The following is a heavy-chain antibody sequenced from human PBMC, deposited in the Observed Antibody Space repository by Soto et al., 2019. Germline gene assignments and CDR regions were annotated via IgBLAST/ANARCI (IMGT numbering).Heavy chain of an antibody. CDR3: ARVYGDYVAPDAFDI. J-gene: IGHJ3*02. CDR2: IYYSGST. D-gene: IGHD4-17*01. V-gene: IGHV4-31*03. Sequence: QVQLQESGPGLVKPSQTLSLTCTVSGGSISSGAYYWSWIRQHPGKGLEWIGYIYYSGSTYYNPSLTRRVTISVDTSKRHFSLKLCSVTAADTAVYYCARVYGDYVAPDAFDIWGQGTMVTVSS. CDR1: GGSISSGAYY.